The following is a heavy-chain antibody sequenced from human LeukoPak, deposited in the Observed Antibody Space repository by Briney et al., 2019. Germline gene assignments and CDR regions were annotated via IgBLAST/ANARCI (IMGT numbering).Heavy chain of an antibody. CDR3: SRSLDY. CDR1: GFPFSDYR. V-gene: IGHV3-7*01. CDR2: INQDGSIQ. J-gene: IGHJ4*02. Sequence: HGGSLRLSCAASGFPFSDYRMDWVRQAPGKGMDLVANINQDGSIQYYADSVRGRFIISRNNAKNSLYLQMYSLRAEDTAIYFCSRSLDYLGQGALVTVSS.